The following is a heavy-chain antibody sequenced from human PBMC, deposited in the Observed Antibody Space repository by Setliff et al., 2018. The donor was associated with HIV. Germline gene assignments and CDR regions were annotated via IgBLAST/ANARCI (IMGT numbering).Heavy chain of an antibody. CDR3: QFGSSY. Sequence: ASVKVSCKPSGYTFTTYGLSWVRQAPGQGLEWMGWISTYSDETSSSQNLQGRLTMTADTSIQTAYMELSSVRPEDTAVYYCQFGSSYWGLGTLVTVSS. CDR1: GYTFTTYG. CDR2: ISTYSDET. J-gene: IGHJ4*02. V-gene: IGHV1-18*01. D-gene: IGHD3-16*01.